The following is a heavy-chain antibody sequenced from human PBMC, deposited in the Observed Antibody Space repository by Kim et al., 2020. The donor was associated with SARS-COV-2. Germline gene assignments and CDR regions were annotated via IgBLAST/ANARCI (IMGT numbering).Heavy chain of an antibody. CDR3: AKGVGEWELLIDK. CDR1: GFTFGHFP. Sequence: RGSLRLSCEVSGFTFGHFPFHWVRQTPGKGLEWLALISVDGTRTYVADALRGRFTISRDNFKNTLHLQMTSLTVDDTAVYYCAKGVGEWELLIDKWGQGTLVTVSS. J-gene: IGHJ4*02. D-gene: IGHD3-10*01. V-gene: IGHV3-30*04. CDR2: ISVDGTRT.